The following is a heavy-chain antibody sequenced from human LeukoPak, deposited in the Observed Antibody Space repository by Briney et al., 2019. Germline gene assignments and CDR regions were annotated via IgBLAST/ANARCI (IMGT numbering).Heavy chain of an antibody. CDR1: GYTFTSYA. V-gene: IGHV7-4-1*02. D-gene: IGHD2-2*01. Sequence: ASVKVSCKASGYTFTSYAMNWLRQAPGQGLEWMGWINTNTEDPTYAQGFTGRLVFSLDTSISTAYLQISRLEAEDTAVYYCARTRYCDSTSCLGGRGAFDMWGQGTMVTVSS. CDR2: INTNTEDP. CDR3: ARTRYCDSTSCLGGRGAFDM. J-gene: IGHJ3*02.